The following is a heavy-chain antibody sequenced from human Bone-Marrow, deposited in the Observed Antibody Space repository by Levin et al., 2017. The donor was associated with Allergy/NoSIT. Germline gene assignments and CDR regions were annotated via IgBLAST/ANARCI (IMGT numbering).Heavy chain of an antibody. CDR3: ARDGDNIVATVDY. Sequence: PGGSLRLSCAASGFTFSSYWMSWVRQAPGKGLEWVANIKQDGSEKYYVDSVKGRFTISRDNAKNSLYLQMNSLRAEDTAVYYCARDGDNIVATVDYWGQGTLVTVSS. V-gene: IGHV3-7*01. CDR2: IKQDGSEK. J-gene: IGHJ4*02. CDR1: GFTFSSYW. D-gene: IGHD5-12*01.